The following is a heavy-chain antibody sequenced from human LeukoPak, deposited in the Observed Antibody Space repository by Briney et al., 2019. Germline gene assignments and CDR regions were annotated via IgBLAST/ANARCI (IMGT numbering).Heavy chain of an antibody. CDR2: IYYSGST. J-gene: IGHJ6*02. CDR1: GGSISSSSYY. V-gene: IGHV4-61*05. Sequence: SETLSLTCTVSGGSISSSSYYWGWIRQPPGKGLEWIGYIYYSGSTNYNPSLKSRVTISVDTSKNQFSLKLSSVTAADTAVYYCARQERYSSSWYEDYYYGMDVWGQGTTVTVSS. CDR3: ARQERYSSSWYEDYYYGMDV. D-gene: IGHD6-13*01.